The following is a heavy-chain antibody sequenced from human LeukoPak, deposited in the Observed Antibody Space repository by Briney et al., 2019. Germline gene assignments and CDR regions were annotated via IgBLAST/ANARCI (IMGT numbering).Heavy chain of an antibody. D-gene: IGHD4-17*01. J-gene: IGHJ3*01. V-gene: IGHV7-4-1*02. Sequence: AASVKVSCKASGYTFISNYAMNWVRQAPGQGLEWMGWIDTKTGNPTYAQGFTGRFVFSLDTSVSTAYLQIISLKAGDTAVYYCARDGYGDDAFDFWGQGTMVTVSS. CDR2: IDTKTGNP. CDR3: ARDGYGDDAFDF. CDR1: GYTFISNYA.